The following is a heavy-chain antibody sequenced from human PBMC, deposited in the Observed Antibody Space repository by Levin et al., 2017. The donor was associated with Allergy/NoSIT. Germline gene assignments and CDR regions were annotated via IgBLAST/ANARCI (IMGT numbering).Heavy chain of an antibody. CDR1: GGSFSGYY. CDR2: ITHSGST. J-gene: IGHJ4*02. Sequence: SQTLSLTCAVYGGSFSGYYWSWIRQPPGKGLEWIGEITHSGSTNYNPSLKSRVTISIDTSKNQFSLKLSSVTAADTAMYYCARELMYWGQGALVTVSS. CDR3: ARELMY. D-gene: IGHD1-1*01. V-gene: IGHV4-34*01.